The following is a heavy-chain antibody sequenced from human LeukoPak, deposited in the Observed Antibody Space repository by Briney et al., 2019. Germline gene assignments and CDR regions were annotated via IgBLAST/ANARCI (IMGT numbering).Heavy chain of an antibody. CDR2: IYHSGST. V-gene: IGHV4-38-2*02. CDR1: GYSISSGYY. D-gene: IGHD3-22*01. Sequence: SETLSLTCTVSGYSISSGYYWGWIRQPPGKGLEWIGGIYHSGSTYYNPSLKSRVTISVDTSKNQFSLKLSSVTAADTAVYYCARVAFSGSSGLIAPHFDYWGQGTLVTVSS. CDR3: ARVAFSGSSGLIAPHFDY. J-gene: IGHJ4*02.